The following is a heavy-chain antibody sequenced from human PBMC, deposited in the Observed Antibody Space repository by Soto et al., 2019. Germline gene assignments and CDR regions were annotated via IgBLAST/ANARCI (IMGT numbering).Heavy chain of an antibody. V-gene: IGHV1-2*02. Sequence: QVQLVQSGAEVKKPGASVKVSCKASGYTFTDYYVHWVRQAPGQGLEWMGWINPNSGGTNDAQKFQGRGTMTRDTSISTAYMELSRLTSDDTAGYVCARHQWPVEDYYDARDVGGQGTTVTVTS. CDR1: GYTFTDYY. J-gene: IGHJ6*02. D-gene: IGHD6-19*01. CDR2: INPNSGGT. CDR3: ARHQWPVEDYYDARDV.